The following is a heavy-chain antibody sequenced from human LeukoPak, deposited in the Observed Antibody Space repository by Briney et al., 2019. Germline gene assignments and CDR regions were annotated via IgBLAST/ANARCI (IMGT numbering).Heavy chain of an antibody. CDR3: ARVGHLGRGDDAFEI. Sequence: GASVKVSCKASGYSFIGFYIHLVRQAPGQGLEWMGWINPNSGDTNYAQKYQGRVTLTRDTSINTAYMELSSLRFDDTAVYYCARVGHLGRGDDAFEIWGQGTMVTVSS. D-gene: IGHD7-27*01. CDR1: GYSFIGFY. V-gene: IGHV1-2*02. CDR2: INPNSGDT. J-gene: IGHJ3*02.